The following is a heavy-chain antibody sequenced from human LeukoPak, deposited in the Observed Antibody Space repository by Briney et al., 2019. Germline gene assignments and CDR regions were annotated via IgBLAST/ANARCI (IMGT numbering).Heavy chain of an antibody. Sequence: ASVKVSCKASGGTFSSYAISWVRQAPGQGLEWTGGIIPIFGTANYAQKFQGRVTITTDESTSTAYMELSSLRSEDTAVYYCARGLEQQLVIGPFDYWGQGTLVTVSS. D-gene: IGHD6-13*01. J-gene: IGHJ4*02. CDR2: IIPIFGTA. CDR1: GGTFSSYA. V-gene: IGHV1-69*05. CDR3: ARGLEQQLVIGPFDY.